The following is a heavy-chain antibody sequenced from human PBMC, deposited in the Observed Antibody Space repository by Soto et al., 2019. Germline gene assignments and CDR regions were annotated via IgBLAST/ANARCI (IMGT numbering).Heavy chain of an antibody. CDR2: IYSGGNS. D-gene: IGHD6-19*01. CDR3: AKGGRQWLVTSDFNY. V-gene: IGHV3-53*05. CDR1: GFTVSSSH. J-gene: IGHJ4*02. Sequence: GGSLRLSCTTSGFTVSSSHMSWVRQAPGKGLDWVSVIYSGGNSYYAVSVQGRFTISRDSSKNTVSLEMTSPRAEDTAVYYCAKGGRQWLVTSDFNYWGQGALVTVSS.